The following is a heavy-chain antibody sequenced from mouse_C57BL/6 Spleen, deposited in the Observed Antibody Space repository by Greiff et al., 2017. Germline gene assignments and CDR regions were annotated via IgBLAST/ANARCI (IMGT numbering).Heavy chain of an antibody. J-gene: IGHJ1*03. CDR2: IYPRSGNT. D-gene: IGHD1-1*01. CDR3: ARGPLTTVVAHWYFDV. CDR1: GYTFTSYG. Sequence: VQLQQSGAELARPGASVKLSCKASGYTFTSYGISWVKQRTGQGLEWIGEIYPRSGNTYYNEKFKGKATLTADKSSSTAYMELRSLTSEDFAVYFCARGPLTTVVAHWYFDVWGTGTTVTVSS. V-gene: IGHV1-81*01.